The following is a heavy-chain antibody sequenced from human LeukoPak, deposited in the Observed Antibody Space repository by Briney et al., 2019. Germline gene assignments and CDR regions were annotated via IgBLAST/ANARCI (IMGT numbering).Heavy chain of an antibody. D-gene: IGHD5-12*01. Sequence: KASETLSLTCTVSGGSISSSSYYWGWIRQPPGKGLEGIGSIDYSGSTYYNPSLRSRCTISVDTSKNQFSLKLSSVTAEDTAVYYCARQVYSGYDKPDYWGQGTLVTVSS. V-gene: IGHV4-39*01. J-gene: IGHJ4*02. CDR2: IDYSGST. CDR3: ARQVYSGYDKPDY. CDR1: GGSISSSSYY.